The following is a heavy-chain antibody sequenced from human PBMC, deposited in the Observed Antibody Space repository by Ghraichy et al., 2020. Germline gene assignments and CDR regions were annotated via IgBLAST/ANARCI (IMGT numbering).Heavy chain of an antibody. J-gene: IGHJ4*02. D-gene: IGHD1-14*01. V-gene: IGHV3-74*01. Sequence: GGSLRLSCAASGFSFTDYWMHWVRQTPGRGLEWVSHLNIDGTTVNYADSVKGRFTISRDNAKYTMYLQMISLTVEDTAVYYCVRSYKDGLRHFDYWGQGTLVTVSS. CDR3: VRSYKDGLRHFDY. CDR2: LNIDGTTV. CDR1: GFSFTDYW.